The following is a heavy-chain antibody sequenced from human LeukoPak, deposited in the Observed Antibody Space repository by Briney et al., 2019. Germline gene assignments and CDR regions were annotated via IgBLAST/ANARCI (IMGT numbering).Heavy chain of an antibody. V-gene: IGHV4-39*07. CDR1: GGSISSSSYY. CDR2: IYYSGST. Sequence: SETLSLTCTVSGGSISSSSYYWGWIRQPPGKGLGWIGSIYYSGSTYYNPSLKSRVTISVDTSKNQFSLKLSSVTAADTAVYYCARDKVPAASGWFDPWGQGTLVTVSS. D-gene: IGHD2-2*01. J-gene: IGHJ5*02. CDR3: ARDKVPAASGWFDP.